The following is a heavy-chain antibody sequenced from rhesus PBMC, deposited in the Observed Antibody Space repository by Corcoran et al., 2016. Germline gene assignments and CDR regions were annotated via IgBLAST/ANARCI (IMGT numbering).Heavy chain of an antibody. Sequence: QVQLQESGPGLVKPSETLSLTCAVSGGSISSNYWSWIRQAPGKGLEWIGYIYGSGSTYNNPPLKGRGTRSVDTSKTQLSLKLSSVTAADTAVYYCARDRGIAAGKFDYWGQGVLVTVSS. V-gene: IGHV4S11*01. CDR3: ARDRGIAAGKFDY. CDR1: GGSISSNY. CDR2: IYGSGST. J-gene: IGHJ4*01. D-gene: IGHD6-31*01.